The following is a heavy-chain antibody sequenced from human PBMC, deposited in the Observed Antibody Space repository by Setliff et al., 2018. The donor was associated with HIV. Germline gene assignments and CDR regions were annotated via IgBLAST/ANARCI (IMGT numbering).Heavy chain of an antibody. V-gene: IGHV4-38-2*02. Sequence: SETLSLTCTVSDYSISSGYFWGWIRQPPGKGLEWIGTIYHSGRTDFNPSLETRATISVDTSKNQFSLRLTSVTAADTAVYYCARRTYPGSYTPYFDYWGQGTLVTVSS. CDR1: DYSISSGYF. CDR2: IYHSGRT. D-gene: IGHD1-1*01. CDR3: ARRTYPGSYTPYFDY. J-gene: IGHJ4*02.